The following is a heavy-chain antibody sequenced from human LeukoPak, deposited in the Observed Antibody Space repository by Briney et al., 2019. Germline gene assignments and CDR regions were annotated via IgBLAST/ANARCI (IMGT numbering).Heavy chain of an antibody. CDR1: GFTFSGSS. J-gene: IGHJ4*02. CDR3: AKRRCESSGYFDC. Sequence: GGSLRLSCEASGFTFSGSSMTWVRQAPGKGLEWVSAITGSGAYSDYADSVKGRFTISRDNSENTLSLQMNSLRVEDTAVYYCAKRRCESSGYFDCWGQGTLVTVSS. D-gene: IGHD3-22*01. V-gene: IGHV3-23*01. CDR2: ITGSGAYS.